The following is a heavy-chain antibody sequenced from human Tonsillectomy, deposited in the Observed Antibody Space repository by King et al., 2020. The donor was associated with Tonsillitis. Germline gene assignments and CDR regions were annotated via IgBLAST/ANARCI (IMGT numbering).Heavy chain of an antibody. CDR1: GFTFSSYE. V-gene: IGHV3-48*03. Sequence: VQLVESGGGLVQPGGSLRLSCAASGFTFSSYEMNWVRQAPGKGLEWVSYISSSGSTIYYADSVKGRFTISRDNAKNSLYLQMNSLRAGDTAVYYCARDPEGYSYGYGYDYWGQGTLVTVSS. D-gene: IGHD5-18*01. CDR3: ARDPEGYSYGYGYDY. CDR2: ISSSGSTI. J-gene: IGHJ4*02.